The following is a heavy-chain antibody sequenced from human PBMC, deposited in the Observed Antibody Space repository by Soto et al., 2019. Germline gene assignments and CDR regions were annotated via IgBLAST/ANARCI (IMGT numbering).Heavy chain of an antibody. V-gene: IGHV4-34*01. J-gene: IGHJ3*02. CDR2: INHSGST. CDR3: ARGLRQGDI. Sequence: PSETLSLTCAVYGGSFSGYYWSWIRQPPGKGLEWIGEINHSGSTNYNPSLKSRVTISVDTSKNQFSLKLSSVTAADTAVYYCARGLRQGDIWGQGTMVTVSS. CDR1: GGSFSGYY.